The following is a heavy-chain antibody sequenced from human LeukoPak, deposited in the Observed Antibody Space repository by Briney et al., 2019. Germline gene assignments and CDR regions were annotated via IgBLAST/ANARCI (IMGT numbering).Heavy chain of an antibody. Sequence: ASVKVSCKASGYTSTGYYMHWVRQAPGQGLEWMGWINPNSGGTNYAQKFQGRVTMTRDTSISTAYMELSRLRSDDTAVYYCARAGSSGYYGAFDIWGQGTMITVSS. CDR1: GYTSTGYY. D-gene: IGHD3-22*01. CDR3: ARAGSSGYYGAFDI. J-gene: IGHJ3*02. CDR2: INPNSGGT. V-gene: IGHV1-2*02.